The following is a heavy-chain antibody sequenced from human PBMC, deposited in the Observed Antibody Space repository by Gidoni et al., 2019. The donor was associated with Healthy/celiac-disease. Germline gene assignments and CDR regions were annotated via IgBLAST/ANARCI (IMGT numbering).Heavy chain of an antibody. CDR1: GGTFSSYA. D-gene: IGHD1-1*01. Sequence: QVQLVQSGAEVKKPGSSVKVSCKASGGTFSSYAISWVRQAPGQGLEWMGRIIPILGIANYAQKFQGRVTITADKSTSTAYMELSSLRSEDTAVYYCARAPYNWNDRYAYYYYYYMDVWGKGTTVTVSS. CDR3: ARAPYNWNDRYAYYYYYYMDV. CDR2: IIPILGIA. V-gene: IGHV1-69*04. J-gene: IGHJ6*03.